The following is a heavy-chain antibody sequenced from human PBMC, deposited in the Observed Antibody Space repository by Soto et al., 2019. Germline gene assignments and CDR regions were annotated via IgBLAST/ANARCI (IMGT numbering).Heavy chain of an antibody. CDR2: IIPIFGTA. CDR3: ARDRVRPEMATYYFDY. CDR1: GGTFSSYA. J-gene: IGHJ4*02. Sequence: QVQLVQSGAEVKKPGSSVKVSCKASGGTFSSYAISWVRQAPGQGLEWMGGIIPIFGTANYAQKFQGRVTITADESTSPAYMELSSLRSEDTAVYYCARDRVRPEMATYYFDYWGQGTLVTVSS. V-gene: IGHV1-69*01. D-gene: IGHD5-12*01.